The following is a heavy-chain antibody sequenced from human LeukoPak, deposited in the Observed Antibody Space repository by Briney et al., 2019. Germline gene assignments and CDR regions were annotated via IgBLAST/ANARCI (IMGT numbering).Heavy chain of an antibody. D-gene: IGHD4-17*01. CDR1: GYPFDNFG. V-gene: IGHV1-18*01. J-gene: IGHJ4*02. Sequence: AAVKVSCKASGYPFDNFGLTWVRQAPGQGLEWMGWICAYNGNTHYAQKFRDRLTMTTDTSTRTAYLELRSLKSDDTAVYYCARDRLGGDLTGESLYWGQGTLVTVSS. CDR2: ICAYNGNT. CDR3: ARDRLGGDLTGESLY.